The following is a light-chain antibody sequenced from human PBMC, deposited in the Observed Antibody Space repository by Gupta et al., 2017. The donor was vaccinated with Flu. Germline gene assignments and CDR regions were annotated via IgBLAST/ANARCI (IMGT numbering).Light chain of an antibody. J-gene: IGLJ2*01. CDR2: DVS. Sequence: QSALPQPRSVSGSPGQSVTISCTGTSSDVGGYNYVYWYQPHPGKDPKLMIYDVSKRPSGGPDRFSGSKSGNTASLTISGFQDEDEDDYYCCSYAGSYTVFGGGTKLTVL. CDR1: SSDVGGYNY. CDR3: CSYAGSYTV. V-gene: IGLV2-11*01.